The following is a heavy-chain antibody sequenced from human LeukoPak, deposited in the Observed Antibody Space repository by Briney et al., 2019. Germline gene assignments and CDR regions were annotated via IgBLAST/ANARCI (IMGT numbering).Heavy chain of an antibody. J-gene: IGHJ4*02. CDR3: ARDLDQYSGRFGGFGHDF. D-gene: IGHD1-26*01. CDR1: GFSFTTDSYC. V-gene: IGHV4-61*01. Sequence: SETLSLTCTVSGFSFTTDSYCWGWIRQPPGKGLEWIGYDYCGGNTNYDPSLKRRVTISVDTSKNQFSLTLTSVTAADTAVYYCARDLDQYSGRFGGFGHDFWGQGTLVTVSS. CDR2: DYCGGNT.